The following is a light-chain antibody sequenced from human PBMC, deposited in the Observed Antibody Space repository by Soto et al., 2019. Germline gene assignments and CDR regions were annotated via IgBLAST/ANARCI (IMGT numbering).Light chain of an antibody. Sequence: QAVVTQPPSASGTPGQTVTISCSGSNSNIGSHTVNWYQQLPGTAPKLLIYNNNQRPSGVPDRFSGSKSGTSASLAISGLQSEDEADYYCATWDESLNGGVFGGGTQLTVL. CDR1: NSNIGSHT. V-gene: IGLV1-44*01. CDR3: ATWDESLNGGV. J-gene: IGLJ7*01. CDR2: NNN.